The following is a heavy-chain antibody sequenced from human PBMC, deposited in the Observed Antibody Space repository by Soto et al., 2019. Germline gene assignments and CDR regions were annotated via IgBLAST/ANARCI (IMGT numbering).Heavy chain of an antibody. Sequence: GGSLRLSCAASGFTFSSYAMSWVRQAPGKGLEWVSAISGSGGSTYYADSVKGRFTIPRDNSKNTLYLQMNSLRAEDTAVYYCALYSSSWYIDYWGQGTLVTVSS. CDR1: GFTFSSYA. J-gene: IGHJ4*02. V-gene: IGHV3-23*01. D-gene: IGHD6-13*01. CDR2: ISGSGGST. CDR3: ALYSSSWYIDY.